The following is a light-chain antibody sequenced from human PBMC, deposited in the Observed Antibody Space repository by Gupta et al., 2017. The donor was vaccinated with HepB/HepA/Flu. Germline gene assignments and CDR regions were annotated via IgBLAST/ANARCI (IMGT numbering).Light chain of an antibody. Sequence: DIVMTQSPDSLAVSLGERATINCESSQSCLYSSHNKNYLAWYQQKPGQPPKLLIYWASTRESGVPDRFSGRGSGTDFTLTISSRQAEDVAVYYCQQNDSTPCSFGQGTKLEIK. CDR1: QSCLYSSHNKNY. CDR2: WAS. CDR3: QQNDSTPCS. V-gene: IGKV4-1*01. J-gene: IGKJ2*04.